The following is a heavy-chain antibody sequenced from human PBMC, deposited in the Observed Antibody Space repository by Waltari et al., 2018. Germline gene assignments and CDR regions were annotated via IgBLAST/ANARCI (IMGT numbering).Heavy chain of an antibody. CDR2: IWYDGSNK. CDR1: GFTFSSYG. V-gene: IGHV3-30*18. CDR3: AKETDAFDI. J-gene: IGHJ3*02. Sequence: QVQLVESGGGVVQPGRSLRLSCAASGFTFSSYGMHWVRQAPGKGLEWVAVIWYDGSNKYYADSVKGRFTISRDNSKNTLYLQMNSLRAEDTAMYYCAKETDAFDIWGQGTMVTVSS.